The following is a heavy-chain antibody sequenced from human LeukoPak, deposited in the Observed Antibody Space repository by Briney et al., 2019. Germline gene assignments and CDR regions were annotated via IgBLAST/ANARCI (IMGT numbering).Heavy chain of an antibody. V-gene: IGHV3-7*01. J-gene: IGHJ4*02. CDR3: ASYLYWWSDLGY. CDR1: GFTFSDYW. D-gene: IGHD2-8*02. Sequence: GGPLRLSCAASGFTFSDYWMTWVRQAPGKGLEWVANIKPDGSEKYYVDSVKGRFIISRDNAKNSPYLQLNSLRVEDTAVFYCASYLYWWSDLGYWGQGTPVTASP. CDR2: IKPDGSEK.